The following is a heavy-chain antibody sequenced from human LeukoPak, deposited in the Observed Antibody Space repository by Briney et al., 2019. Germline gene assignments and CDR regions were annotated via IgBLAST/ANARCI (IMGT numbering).Heavy chain of an antibody. CDR3: ARQTQALGAFDI. D-gene: IGHD3-16*01. V-gene: IGHV4-39*01. J-gene: IGHJ3*02. CDR2: IYYSGST. CDR1: GGSISSSSYY. Sequence: KTSETLSLTCTVSGGSISSSSYYWGWIRQPPGKGLEWIGSIYYSGSTYYNPSLKSRVTISVDTSKNQFSLKLSSVTAADTAVYYCARQTQALGAFDIWGQGTMVTVSS.